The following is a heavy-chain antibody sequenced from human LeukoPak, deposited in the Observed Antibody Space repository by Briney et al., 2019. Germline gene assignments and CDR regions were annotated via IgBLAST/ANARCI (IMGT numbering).Heavy chain of an antibody. Sequence: GGSLRLSCAASGFTFHIYAMNWVRQAPGKGLEWVSAINGGGYGTYYADSVRGRFTIYRDNSKNTLYLQMNSLRAEDTAVYYCDTRPRYWGQGTLVTVSS. CDR1: GFTFHIYA. V-gene: IGHV3-23*01. D-gene: IGHD2-2*01. CDR3: DTRPRY. J-gene: IGHJ4*02. CDR2: INGGGYGT.